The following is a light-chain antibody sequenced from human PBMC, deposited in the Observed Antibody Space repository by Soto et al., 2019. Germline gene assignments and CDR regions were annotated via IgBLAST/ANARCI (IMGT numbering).Light chain of an antibody. J-gene: IGKJ1*01. Sequence: DIQMTQSPSTLSASVGDRVTITCRASQSISSWLAWYQQKPGKAPKLLIYKASSLESGVPSRFSGSGSGTEVTLTISSLQPDDFATYYCQQYNSYPKTVGQGTKVEIK. CDR2: KAS. CDR3: QQYNSYPKT. V-gene: IGKV1-5*03. CDR1: QSISSW.